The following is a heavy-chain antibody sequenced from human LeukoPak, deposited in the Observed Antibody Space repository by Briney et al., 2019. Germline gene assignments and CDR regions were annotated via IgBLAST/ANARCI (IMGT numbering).Heavy chain of an antibody. CDR1: GFTFSSYA. CDR3: AKDSTYSSGWYVDY. Sequence: GGSLRLSCAASGFTFSSYAMSWVRQAPGKGLEWVSAISGSGGSTYYADSVKGRFTISRDNSKNTLYLQMNSLRAEDTAVYYCAKDSTYSSGWYVDYWGQGTLVTVSS. V-gene: IGHV3-23*01. J-gene: IGHJ4*02. D-gene: IGHD6-19*01. CDR2: ISGSGGST.